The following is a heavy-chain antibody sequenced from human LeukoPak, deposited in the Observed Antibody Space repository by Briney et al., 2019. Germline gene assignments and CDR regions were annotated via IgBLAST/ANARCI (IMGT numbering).Heavy chain of an antibody. Sequence: GASVKVSCKASGYTFTGYYMHWVRQAPGKGLEWMGGFDPEDGETIYAQKFQGRVTMTEDTSTDTAYMELSSLRSEDTAVYYCARGRAVVARPDLDYWGQGTLVTVSS. J-gene: IGHJ4*02. CDR2: FDPEDGET. V-gene: IGHV1-24*01. CDR1: GYTFTGYY. CDR3: ARGRAVVARPDLDY. D-gene: IGHD6-6*01.